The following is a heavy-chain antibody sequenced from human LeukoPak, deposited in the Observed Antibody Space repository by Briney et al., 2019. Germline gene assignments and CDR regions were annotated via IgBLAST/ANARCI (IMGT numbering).Heavy chain of an antibody. CDR3: ARELAGGIAVAGNFDY. J-gene: IGHJ4*02. CDR1: GGSISSYY. V-gene: IGHV4-4*07. CDR2: IYTSGST. Sequence: SETLSLTCTVSGGSISSYYWSWIRQPAGKGLEWIGRIYTSGSTNYNPSLKSRVTISVDTSKNQFSLKLSSVTAADTAVYYCARELAGGIAVAGNFDYWGQGTLVTVSS. D-gene: IGHD6-19*01.